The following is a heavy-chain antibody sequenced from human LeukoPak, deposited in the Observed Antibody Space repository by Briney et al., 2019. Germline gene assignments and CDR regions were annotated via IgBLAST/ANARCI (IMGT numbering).Heavy chain of an antibody. D-gene: IGHD2-15*01. CDR1: GYTFTGYY. J-gene: IGHJ5*02. Sequence: ASVKVSCKASGYTFTGYYMHWVRQAPGQGLEWMGRINPNSGGTNYAQKFQGRVTMTTDTSTNTAYMELRSLSSDDTAVYYCARVERGGGSRGWFDPWGQGTLVIVSS. V-gene: IGHV1-2*06. CDR2: INPNSGGT. CDR3: ARVERGGGSRGWFDP.